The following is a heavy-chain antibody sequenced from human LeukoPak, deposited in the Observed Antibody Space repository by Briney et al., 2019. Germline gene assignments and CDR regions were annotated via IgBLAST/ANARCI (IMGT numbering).Heavy chain of an antibody. CDR1: GGSFKDNY. V-gene: IGHV4-34*01. CDR3: ARVPLRFLEPFDN. D-gene: IGHD3-3*01. J-gene: IGHJ4*02. Sequence: LSETLSLTCAAYGGSFKDNYWSWIRQPPGKGLEWIGEINHSGTTNYNPSLKSRVTMSLDTSKNQLSLKLNSVTAADTAVYYCARVPLRFLEPFDNWGQGTLVTVSS. CDR2: INHSGTT.